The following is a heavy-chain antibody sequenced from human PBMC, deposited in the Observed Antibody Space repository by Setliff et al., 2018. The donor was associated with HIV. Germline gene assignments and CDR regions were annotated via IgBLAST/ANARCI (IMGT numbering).Heavy chain of an antibody. V-gene: IGHV4-59*08. Sequence: KPSETLSLTCTVSGASIRSQYWSWIRKPPGKGLEWIGYIYTSGSTNYNPSLKNRVTISVDTSKNTFSLKLSSVAAADTAVYYCARHEGYNDFLTGYFRYKWYDPWGQGTLVTVSS. CDR2: IYTSGST. D-gene: IGHD3-9*01. J-gene: IGHJ5*02. CDR1: GASIRSQY. CDR3: ARHEGYNDFLTGYFRYKWYDP.